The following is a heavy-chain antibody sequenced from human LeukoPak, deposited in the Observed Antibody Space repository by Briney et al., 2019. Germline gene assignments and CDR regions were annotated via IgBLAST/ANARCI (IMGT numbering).Heavy chain of an antibody. V-gene: IGHV3-64D*06. D-gene: IGHD3-16*02. Sequence: VGSLRLSCAASGFTFSSYAMHWVRQAPGKGLEYVSAISSNGGSTYYADSVKGRFTISRDNSKNTLYLQMSSLRAEDTAVYYCVKSTFGGFIYDYWGQGTLVTVSS. CDR2: ISSNGGST. J-gene: IGHJ4*02. CDR1: GFTFSSYA. CDR3: VKSTFGGFIYDY.